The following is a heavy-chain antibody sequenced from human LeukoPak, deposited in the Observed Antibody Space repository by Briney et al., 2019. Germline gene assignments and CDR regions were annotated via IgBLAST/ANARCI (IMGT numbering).Heavy chain of an antibody. J-gene: IGHJ4*02. Sequence: GGSLRLSCAASGFTFSNYAMSWVRQAAGKGLEYVSSITVSGSTYYADSVKGRFTISRDNSKNTLSLQMTSLRAEDTAMYYCAKIAAGGPAYYFDYWGQGTLVTVSS. CDR1: GFTFSNYA. CDR2: ITVSGST. CDR3: AKIAAGGPAYYFDY. V-gene: IGHV3-23*01. D-gene: IGHD6-25*01.